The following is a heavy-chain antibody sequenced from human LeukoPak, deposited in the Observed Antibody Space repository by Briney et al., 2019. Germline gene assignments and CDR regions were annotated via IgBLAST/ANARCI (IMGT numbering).Heavy chain of an antibody. J-gene: IGHJ4*02. D-gene: IGHD3-10*01. CDR1: GYRVSSYS. CDR3: ARLMGYYGSGSYYNSPFDY. CDR2: IYPADSDT. Sequence: GESLRISCKASGYRVSSYSISWVRQMPGKGLEWMGIIYPADSDTTYSPSFQGQVTISADKSISTAYLQWSSLKTSDTAMYYCARLMGYYGSGSYYNSPFDYWGQGTLVTVSS. V-gene: IGHV5-51*01.